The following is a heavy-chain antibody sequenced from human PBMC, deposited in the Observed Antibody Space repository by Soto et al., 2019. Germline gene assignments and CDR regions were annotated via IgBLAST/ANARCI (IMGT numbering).Heavy chain of an antibody. CDR1: GGSISSGDYY. V-gene: IGHV4-30-4*01. CDR2: IYYSGST. CDR3: ARAEGQNYYSGMDV. J-gene: IGHJ6*02. Sequence: PSETLSLTCTVSGGSISSGDYYWSWIRQPPGKGLEWIGYIYYSGSTYYNPSLKSRVTISVDTSKNQFSLKLSSVTAADTAVYYCARAEGQNYYSGMDVWGQGTTVTVSS.